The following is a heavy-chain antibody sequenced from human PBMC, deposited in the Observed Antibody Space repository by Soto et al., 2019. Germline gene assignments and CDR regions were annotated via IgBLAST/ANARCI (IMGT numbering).Heavy chain of an antibody. D-gene: IGHD3-9*01. Sequence: GESLKISCKGSGYSFTSYWISWVRQMPGKGLEWMGRIDPSYSYTNYSPSFQAHVTISADKSISTAYLQWSSLKASDTAMYYCARHVPDYDILTGYGYGMDVWGQGTTVTVSS. J-gene: IGHJ6*02. CDR3: ARHVPDYDILTGYGYGMDV. V-gene: IGHV5-10-1*01. CDR1: GYSFTSYW. CDR2: IDPSYSYT.